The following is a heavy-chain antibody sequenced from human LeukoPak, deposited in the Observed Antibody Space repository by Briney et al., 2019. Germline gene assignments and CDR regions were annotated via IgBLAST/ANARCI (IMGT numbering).Heavy chain of an antibody. J-gene: IGHJ4*02. D-gene: IGHD3-22*01. CDR1: GGSISSYY. V-gene: IGHV4-59*01. Sequence: SETLSLTCTVSGGSISSYYWSWIRQFPGKGLEWIGDISYSGSTKYNPTLESRATISADTSKNQFSLKLTSVTAADTAVYYCAREARGSNGYYYNFWGQGTLVTVSS. CDR2: ISYSGST. CDR3: AREARGSNGYYYNF.